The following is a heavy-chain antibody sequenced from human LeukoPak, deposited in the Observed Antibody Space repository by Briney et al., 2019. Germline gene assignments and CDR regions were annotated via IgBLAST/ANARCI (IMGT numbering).Heavy chain of an antibody. CDR3: ARADFIDAGPYLIGP. CDR1: GYSFTDYY. CDR2: INTKTDRT. V-gene: IGHV1-2*02. D-gene: IGHD3-3*01. J-gene: IGHJ5*02. Sequence: ASVKVSCKTSGYSFTDYYIHWVRQAPGQGLEWMAWINTKTDRTSSAWKFQGRVTMTRDPSITTVYMDMAWLTSDDTAIYFCARADFIDAGPYLIGPWGQGTLVTVSS.